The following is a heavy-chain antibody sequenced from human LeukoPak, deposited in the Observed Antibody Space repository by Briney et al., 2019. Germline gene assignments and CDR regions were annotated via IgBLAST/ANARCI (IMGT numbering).Heavy chain of an antibody. D-gene: IGHD2-2*01. CDR1: GFTFDDYA. Sequence: GGSLRLSCAASGFTFDDYAMHWVRQAPGKGLEWVSGISWNSGSIGYADSVKGRFTISRDNAKNSLYLQMNSLRAEDTAVYHCAKGQGYSTSGWYFDYWGHGTLVTVSS. V-gene: IGHV3-9*01. J-gene: IGHJ4*01. CDR3: AKGQGYSTSGWYFDY. CDR2: ISWNSGSI.